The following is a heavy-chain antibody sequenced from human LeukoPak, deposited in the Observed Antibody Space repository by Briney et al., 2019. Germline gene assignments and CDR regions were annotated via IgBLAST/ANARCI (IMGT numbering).Heavy chain of an antibody. CDR2: ISYDGSNK. D-gene: IGHD4-17*01. CDR3: AKEIRPNDY. Sequence: GRSLRLSCAASGFTFSSYAMHWVRQAPGEGLEWVAVISYDGSNKYYADSVKGWFTLSRDNSKNTLYLQMNTLRVEDTAVYYCAKEIRPNDYWGQGTLVTVSS. CDR1: GFTFSSYA. V-gene: IGHV3-30-3*02. J-gene: IGHJ4*02.